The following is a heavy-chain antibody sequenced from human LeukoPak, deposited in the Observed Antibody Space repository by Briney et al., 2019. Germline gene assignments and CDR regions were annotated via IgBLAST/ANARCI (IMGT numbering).Heavy chain of an antibody. J-gene: IGHJ4*02. CDR3: ARDSYPSVSYFNCIY. Sequence: PGGSLRLSCAASGFTFSSYAMHWVRQAPGKGLEWVAVKSYDGSNKYYADSVKGRFTISRENSKNTLYLQMNSLRAEDTAVYYCARDSYPSVSYFNCIYWGQGTLVTVSS. CDR1: GFTFSSYA. D-gene: IGHD1-26*01. V-gene: IGHV3-30*04. CDR2: KSYDGSNK.